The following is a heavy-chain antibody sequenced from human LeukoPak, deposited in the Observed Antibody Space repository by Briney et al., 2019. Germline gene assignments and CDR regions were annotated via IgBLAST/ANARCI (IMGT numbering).Heavy chain of an antibody. D-gene: IGHD3-10*01. J-gene: IGHJ3*02. CDR2: INPSGGST. V-gene: IGHV1-46*01. CDR1: GYTFTSYY. Sequence: ASVKVSCKASGYTFTSYYMHRVRQAPGQGLEWMGIINPSGGSTSYAQKFQGRVTMTRDTSTSTVYMELSSLRSEDTAVYYCARIPYGSGSYYDAFDIWGQGTMVTVSS. CDR3: ARIPYGSGSYYDAFDI.